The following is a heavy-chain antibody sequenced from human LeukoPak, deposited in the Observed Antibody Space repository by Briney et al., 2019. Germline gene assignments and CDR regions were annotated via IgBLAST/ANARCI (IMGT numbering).Heavy chain of an antibody. J-gene: IGHJ4*02. V-gene: IGHV3-7*01. CDR3: ARVLDYVYFDH. Sequence: ARSLTLSCAASALTFSNYWMGWVRRAPGKGLEWVANIKEDGTTIYYVDAVKGRFTISRDNAKNSLYLKMNSERAEDSSVYYCARVLDYVYFDHWGQGTLVAVSS. CDR1: ALTFSNYW. D-gene: IGHD3-16*01. CDR2: IKEDGTTI.